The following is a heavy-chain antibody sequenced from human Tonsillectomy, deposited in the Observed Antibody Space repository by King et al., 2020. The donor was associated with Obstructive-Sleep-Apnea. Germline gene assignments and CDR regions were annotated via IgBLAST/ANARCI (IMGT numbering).Heavy chain of an antibody. J-gene: IGHJ4*02. CDR3: AGGYSSRADY. V-gene: IGHV4-59*01. D-gene: IGHD6-13*01. CDR2: IYYSGIS. CDR1: GASINSYY. Sequence: VQLQESGPGLVKPSETLSLTCTVSGASINSYYWSWIRQPPGKGLEWIGYIYYSGISNYNPSLKSRVTISVDTSKNQFSLKLNSVTAADTAVEYCAGGYSSRADYWGQGTLVTVSS.